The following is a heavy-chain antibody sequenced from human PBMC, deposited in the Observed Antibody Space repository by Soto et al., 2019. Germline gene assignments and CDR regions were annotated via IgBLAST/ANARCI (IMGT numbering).Heavy chain of an antibody. Sequence: QVQLVQSGAEVKKPGASVKVSCKASGFTFTNYGFSWVRQAPGQGLEWMGWISASNFDTHYAQELQGRVTMTTDTSTSTAYMEVRSLTSDDTAVYYCARKPTGHPFDYLGQGTLVTVSS. V-gene: IGHV1-18*01. D-gene: IGHD1-1*01. CDR1: GFTFTNYG. CDR2: ISASNFDT. J-gene: IGHJ4*02. CDR3: ARKPTGHPFDY.